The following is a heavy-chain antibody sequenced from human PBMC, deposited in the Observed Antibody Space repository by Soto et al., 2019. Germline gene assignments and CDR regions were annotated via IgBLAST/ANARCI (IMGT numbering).Heavy chain of an antibody. Sequence: PGGSLRLSCAASGFTFSTYTMSWVRRAPGKGLEWASAVRGSGATPSYADSVQGRFTISRDNSKNTLYLQMSGLRVDDTAVYYCAVDPTGDYVGAFDIWGQGTRVTVSS. J-gene: IGHJ3*02. CDR2: VRGSGATP. V-gene: IGHV3-23*01. CDR1: GFTFSTYT. D-gene: IGHD4-17*01. CDR3: AVDPTGDYVGAFDI.